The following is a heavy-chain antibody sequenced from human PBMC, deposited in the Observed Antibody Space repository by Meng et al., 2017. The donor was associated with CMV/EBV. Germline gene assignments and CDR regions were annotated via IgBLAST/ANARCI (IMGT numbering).Heavy chain of an antibody. Sequence: ASVKVSCKASGYTSTGYYMHWVRQAPGQGLEWMGWINPNSGGTNYAQKFQGRVTMTRDTSISTAYMELSRLRSDDTAVYYCARVTVMLPYAKDFDYWGQGTLVTVSS. CDR2: INPNSGGT. D-gene: IGHD2-8*01. CDR1: GYTSTGYY. J-gene: IGHJ4*02. CDR3: ARVTVMLPYAKDFDY. V-gene: IGHV1-2*02.